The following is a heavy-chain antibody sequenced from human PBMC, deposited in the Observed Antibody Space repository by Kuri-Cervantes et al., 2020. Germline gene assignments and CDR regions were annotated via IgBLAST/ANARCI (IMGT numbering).Heavy chain of an antibody. D-gene: IGHD4-17*01. CDR2: ISDSGGST. J-gene: IGHJ4*02. V-gene: IGHV3-23*01. Sequence: GGSLRLSCAAFGFTFSSNAMSWVRQAPGKGLEWVSAISDSGGSTYYADSVKGRFTISRDNSKNTLYLQMNSLRAEDTAVYYCAKELRPSGATLGFDYWGQGALVTVSS. CDR1: GFTFSSNA. CDR3: AKELRPSGATLGFDY.